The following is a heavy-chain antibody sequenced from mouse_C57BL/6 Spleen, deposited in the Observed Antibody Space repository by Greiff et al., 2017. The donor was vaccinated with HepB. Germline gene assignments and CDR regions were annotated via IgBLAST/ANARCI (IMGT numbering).Heavy chain of an antibody. J-gene: IGHJ3*01. D-gene: IGHD2-5*01. Sequence: VQLQQSGAELVKPGSSVKLSCTASGFNIKAYYMHWVKQGTEQGLEWIGRIDPEDGETKSAPKFQGKTTITADTASNTAYLQRSSLTSEDTAVYYCARNYYSNPWFAYWGQGTRVTVSA. V-gene: IGHV14-2*01. CDR3: ARNYYSNPWFAY. CDR1: GFNIKAYY. CDR2: IDPEDGET.